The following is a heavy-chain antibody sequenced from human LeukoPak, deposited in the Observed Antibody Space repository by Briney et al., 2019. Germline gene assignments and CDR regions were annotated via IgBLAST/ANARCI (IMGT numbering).Heavy chain of an antibody. CDR1: GFTFSGYA. Sequence: GGSLRLSCAASGFTFSGYAMHWVRQAPGKGLEWVAVISYDGSNKYYADSVKGRFTISRDNSKNTLYLQMNSLRAEDTAVYYCAREEGYCSSTSCYATHYFDYWGQGTLVTVSS. CDR2: ISYDGSNK. V-gene: IGHV3-30*04. D-gene: IGHD2-2*01. J-gene: IGHJ4*02. CDR3: AREEGYCSSTSCYATHYFDY.